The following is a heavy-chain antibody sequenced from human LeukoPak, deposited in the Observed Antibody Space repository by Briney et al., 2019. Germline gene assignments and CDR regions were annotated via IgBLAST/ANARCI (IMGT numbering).Heavy chain of an antibody. CDR2: ISHSGTT. D-gene: IGHD4-23*01. Sequence: SESLSLTCTVSGYSISSGYYSGWIRHPPGKGLEWIGSISHSGTTYYNPSLKSRVTISLDTSKNQFSLKLSSVTAADTAVYYCARDLGSGGNSDYWGQGTLVTVSS. V-gene: IGHV4-38-2*02. CDR3: ARDLGSGGNSDY. J-gene: IGHJ4*02. CDR1: GYSISSGYY.